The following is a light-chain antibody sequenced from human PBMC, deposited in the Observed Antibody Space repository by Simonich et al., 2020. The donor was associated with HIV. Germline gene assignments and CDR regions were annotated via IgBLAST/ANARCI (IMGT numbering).Light chain of an antibody. CDR1: QSLLASNGYNY. V-gene: IGKV2-28*01. CDR3: MQALQTPFT. J-gene: IGKJ3*01. CDR2: LVS. Sequence: DIVMTQSPLSLPVTPGEPASISCRSSQSLLASNGYNYVDWYLQKSGQSPQLLIYLVSNRASGVPDRVSGSGSGTDFTLKISRVEADDVGVYYCMQALQTPFTFGPGTKVDIK.